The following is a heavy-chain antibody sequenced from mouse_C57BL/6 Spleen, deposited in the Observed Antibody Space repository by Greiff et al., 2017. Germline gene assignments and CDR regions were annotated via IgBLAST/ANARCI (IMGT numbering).Heavy chain of an antibody. CDR3: ARGGAHYYGNFWFAY. V-gene: IGHV1-69*01. D-gene: IGHD2-1*01. CDR2: IDPSDSYT. Sequence: QVQLQQPGAELVMPGASVKLSCKASGYTFTSYWMHWVKQRPGQGLEWIGEIDPSDSYTNYNQKFKGKSTLTVDKSSSTAYMQLSSLPSEDSAVYSCARGGAHYYGNFWFAYWGQGTLVTVSA. J-gene: IGHJ3*01. CDR1: GYTFTSYW.